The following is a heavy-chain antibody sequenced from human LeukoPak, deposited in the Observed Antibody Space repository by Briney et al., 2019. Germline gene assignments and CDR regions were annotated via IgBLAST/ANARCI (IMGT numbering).Heavy chain of an antibody. J-gene: IGHJ3*02. V-gene: IGHV3-74*01. CDR1: GFTFSSHW. CDR3: ARAGGYDSSGYYSRSYDAFDI. CDR2: INSDGSSI. D-gene: IGHD3-22*01. Sequence: GGSLRLSCAASGFTFSSHWMHWVRQAPGRGLVWVSRINSDGSSITYADSVKGRFTISRDNAKNMLYLQMNSLRAEDTAVYYCARAGGYDSSGYYSRSYDAFDIWGQGTMVTVSS.